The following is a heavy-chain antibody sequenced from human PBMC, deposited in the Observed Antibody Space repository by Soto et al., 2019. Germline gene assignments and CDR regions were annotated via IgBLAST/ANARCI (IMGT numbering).Heavy chain of an antibody. J-gene: IGHJ4*02. Sequence: PGGSLRLSCAASGFTFSSYGMHWVRQAPGKGLEWVGRIKSKTDGGTTDYAAPVKGRFTISRDDSKNTLYLQMNSLKTEDTAVYYCTPITMIATPYQAFDYWGQGTLVTVPS. CDR1: GFTFSSYG. D-gene: IGHD3-22*01. V-gene: IGHV3-15*07. CDR2: IKSKTDGGTT. CDR3: TPITMIATPYQAFDY.